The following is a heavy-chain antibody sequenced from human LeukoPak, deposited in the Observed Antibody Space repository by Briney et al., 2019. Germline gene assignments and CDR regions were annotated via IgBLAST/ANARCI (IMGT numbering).Heavy chain of an antibody. CDR1: GFTFTTYT. Sequence: PGGSLRLSCLASGFTFTTYTMTWVRQAPGKGLECVSTINNNGGETYYADSVKGRFTISRDSSKKPLYLQMNSLRAEEKAVYYCAKGGGGVTPFDYWGQGTLVTVSS. V-gene: IGHV3-23*01. D-gene: IGHD2-21*02. CDR3: AKGGGGVTPFDY. CDR2: INNNGGET. J-gene: IGHJ4*02.